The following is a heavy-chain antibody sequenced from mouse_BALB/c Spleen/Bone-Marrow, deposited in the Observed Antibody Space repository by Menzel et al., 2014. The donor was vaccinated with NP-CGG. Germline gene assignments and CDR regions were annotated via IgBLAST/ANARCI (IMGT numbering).Heavy chain of an antibody. V-gene: IGHV5-12-2*01. CDR3: ARRAGAY. CDR2: ISNGGGST. CDR1: GLTFSSYT. Sequence: EVQLQESGGGLVQPGGSLKLSCAASGLTFSSYTMSWVRQTPEKRLEWVAYISNGGGSTYYPDTVKGRFTISRDNAKNTLYRQMSSLKSEDTAMYYCARRAGAYWGQGTLVTVSA. J-gene: IGHJ3*01. D-gene: IGHD3-3*01.